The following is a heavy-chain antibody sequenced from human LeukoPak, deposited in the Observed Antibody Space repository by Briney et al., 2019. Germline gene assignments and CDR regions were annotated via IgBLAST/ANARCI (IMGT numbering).Heavy chain of an antibody. Sequence: GGSLRLSCAASGFTFSSYGMHWVRQAPGKGLEWVAFIRYDGSNKYYADSVKGRFSISRDNSKNTLYLQMNSLRGDDTAVYYCARDRDWAFDYWGQGNLVTV. J-gene: IGHJ4*02. CDR1: GFTFSSYG. CDR3: ARDRDWAFDY. D-gene: IGHD3/OR15-3a*01. V-gene: IGHV3-30*02. CDR2: IRYDGSNK.